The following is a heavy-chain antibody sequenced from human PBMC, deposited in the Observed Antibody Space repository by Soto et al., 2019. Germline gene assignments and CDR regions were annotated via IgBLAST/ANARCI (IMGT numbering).Heavy chain of an antibody. V-gene: IGHV4-4*02. CDR3: ASFGSGFDGFDI. J-gene: IGHJ3*02. D-gene: IGHD3-10*01. Sequence: PSETLSLTCAVSGGSISSSNWWSWVRQPPGKGLEWIGEIYHSGSTNYNPSLKSRVTISVDKSKNQFSLKLSSVTAADTAVYYCASFGSGFDGFDIWGQGTMVTVSS. CDR1: GGSISSSNW. CDR2: IYHSGST.